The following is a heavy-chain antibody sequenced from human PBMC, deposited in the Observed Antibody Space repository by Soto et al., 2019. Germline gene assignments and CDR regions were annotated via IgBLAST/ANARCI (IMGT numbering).Heavy chain of an antibody. J-gene: IGHJ4*02. V-gene: IGHV1-18*04. CDR2: ISPWKGNT. CDR3: ARDLDPSGSYYTDY. D-gene: IGHD3-10*01. Sequence: ASVKVSCKASGYNFMPYGVNWVRQAPGQGLEWMGWISPWKGNTNYAQSFQGRVTMTTDTSTSTAYMELRSLTSDDTAVYYCARDLDPSGSYYTDYWGPGTLVTVSS. CDR1: GYNFMPYG.